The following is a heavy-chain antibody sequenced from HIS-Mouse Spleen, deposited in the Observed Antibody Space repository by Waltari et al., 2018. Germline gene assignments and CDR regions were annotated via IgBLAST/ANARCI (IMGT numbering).Heavy chain of an antibody. D-gene: IGHD6-13*01. Sequence: QLQLQESGPGLVKPSETLSLTCTVSGGSISSSSYYWGWIRQPPGKGLEWIGSIYYRGSTNYNPSRKSRVTISVDPSKNQFSLKLSSVTAADTAVYYWAREIPYSSSWYDWYFDLWGRGTLVTVSS. CDR2: IYYRGST. CDR3: AREIPYSSSWYDWYFDL. J-gene: IGHJ2*01. CDR1: GGSISSSSYY. V-gene: IGHV4-39*07.